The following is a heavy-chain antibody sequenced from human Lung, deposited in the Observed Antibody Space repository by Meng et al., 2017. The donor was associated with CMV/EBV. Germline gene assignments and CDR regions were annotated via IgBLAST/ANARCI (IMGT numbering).Heavy chain of an antibody. V-gene: IGHV3-21*01. CDR2: ISSSSNYI. CDR1: GFTFSSYT. J-gene: IGHJ4*02. D-gene: IGHD5-12*01. Sequence: GESLKISCAASGFTFSSYTMNWVRQAPGKGLEWVSSISSSSNYIYYADSLKGRFTISRDNAKNSLYLQMNSLRAEDTAVYYCARAGGFHPTDYWGQGTLVTVSS. CDR3: ARAGGFHPTDY.